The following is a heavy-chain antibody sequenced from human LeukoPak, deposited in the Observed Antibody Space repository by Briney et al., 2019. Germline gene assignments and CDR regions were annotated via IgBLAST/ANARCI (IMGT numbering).Heavy chain of an antibody. CDR2: ISDSGGST. Sequence: PGGSLRLSCAASGFTFSSYAMYWVRQAPGKGLEWVSAISDSGGSTFYAASVKGRFTISRDNAKNSLYLQMNSLRAEDTAVYYCARFKCGGDCYYDYWGQGTLVTVSS. CDR1: GFTFSSYA. V-gene: IGHV3-23*01. D-gene: IGHD2-21*01. CDR3: ARFKCGGDCYYDY. J-gene: IGHJ4*02.